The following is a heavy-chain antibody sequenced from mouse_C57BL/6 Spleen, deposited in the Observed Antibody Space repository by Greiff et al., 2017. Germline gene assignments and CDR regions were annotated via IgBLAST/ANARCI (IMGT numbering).Heavy chain of an antibody. CDR2: FYPGSGSI. CDR1: GYTFTEYT. CDR3: ARHEDAPRDGYYLWFAY. J-gene: IGHJ3*01. V-gene: IGHV1-62-2*01. Sequence: QVQLKQSGAELVKPGASVKLSCKASGYTFTEYTIHWVKQRSGQGLEWIGWFYPGSGSIKYNEKFKDKATLTADKSSSTVYMELSRLTSEDSAVYFCARHEDAPRDGYYLWFAYWGQGTLVTVSA. D-gene: IGHD2-3*01.